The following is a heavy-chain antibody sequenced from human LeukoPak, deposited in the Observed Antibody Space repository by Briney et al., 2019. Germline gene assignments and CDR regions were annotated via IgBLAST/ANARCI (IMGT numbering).Heavy chain of an antibody. J-gene: IGHJ4*02. CDR1: GFTFRNFA. CDR2: IGGGDT. Sequence: GGSLRLSGSASGFTFRNFAISWVRQAPGKGLEWVSSIGGGDTHYADSVKGRFTISRDDSRSTVDLQMSSLRAEDTAVYYCAKDGQSFNSMYDYFDSRGQGTLVTVSS. V-gene: IGHV3-23*01. D-gene: IGHD2-8*01. CDR3: AKDGQSFNSMYDYFDS.